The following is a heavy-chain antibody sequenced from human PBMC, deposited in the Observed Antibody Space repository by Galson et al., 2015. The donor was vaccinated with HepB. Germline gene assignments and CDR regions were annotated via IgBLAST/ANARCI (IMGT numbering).Heavy chain of an antibody. D-gene: IGHD3-3*01. J-gene: IGHJ4*02. CDR1: GDSIAGGGYH. Sequence: LSLTCSVSGDSIAGGGYHWTWIRQRPEKGLEYIGYIYHSGSTYFSPSLHSRVTMSIDSSQSQFSLQLTDVTAADTAVYYCARGYDFWNSHSLQHYFDYWGQGILVTVSS. CDR2: IYHSGST. CDR3: ARGYDFWNSHSLQHYFDY. V-gene: IGHV4-31*03.